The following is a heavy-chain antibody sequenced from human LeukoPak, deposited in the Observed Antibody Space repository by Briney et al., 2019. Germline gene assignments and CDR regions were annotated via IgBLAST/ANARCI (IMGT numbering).Heavy chain of an antibody. CDR1: GFTFCSYS. V-gene: IGHV3-21*01. CDR2: ISSSSSYI. Sequence: PGGSLRLSCAASGFTFCSYSMNWVRQTPGKGLEWVSSISSSSSYIYYADSVKGRFTISRDNAKNSLYLQMNSLRAEDTAVYYCASVSSWWLLDYWGQGTLVTVSS. D-gene: IGHD2-15*01. J-gene: IGHJ4*02. CDR3: ASVSSWWLLDY.